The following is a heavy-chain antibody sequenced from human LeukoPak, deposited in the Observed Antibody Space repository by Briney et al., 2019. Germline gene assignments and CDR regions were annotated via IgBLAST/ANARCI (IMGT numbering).Heavy chain of an antibody. CDR3: AAGATTRYYYYYGMDV. V-gene: IGHV3-23*01. CDR2: ISGSGGST. J-gene: IGHJ6*02. CDR1: GFTFSSYA. D-gene: IGHD1-26*01. Sequence: GGSLRLSCAASGFTFSSYAMSWVRQAPGKGLEWVSAISGSGGSTYYADSVKGRFTISRDNSKNTLYLQMNSLRAEDTAVYYCAAGATTRYYYYYGMDVWGQRTTVTVSS.